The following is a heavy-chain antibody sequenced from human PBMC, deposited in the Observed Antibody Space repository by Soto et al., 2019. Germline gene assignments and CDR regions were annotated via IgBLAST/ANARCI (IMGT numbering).Heavy chain of an antibody. CDR1: GGTFSSYA. Sequence: QVQLVQSGAEVKKPGSSVKVSCKASGGTFSSYAISWVRQAPGQGLEWMGGIIPIFGTANYAQKLQGRVTITADESTSTDYMELSSLRSEDTAVYYCARDSIYGDYVPDDYWGQGTLVTVSS. D-gene: IGHD4-17*01. CDR2: IIPIFGTA. CDR3: ARDSIYGDYVPDDY. V-gene: IGHV1-69*01. J-gene: IGHJ4*02.